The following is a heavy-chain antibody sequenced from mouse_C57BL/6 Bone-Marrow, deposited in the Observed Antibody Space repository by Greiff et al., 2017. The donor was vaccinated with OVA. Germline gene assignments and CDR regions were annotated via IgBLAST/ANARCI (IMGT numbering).Heavy chain of an antibody. J-gene: IGHJ2*01. CDR2: IDPNSGGT. Sequence: VQLQQPGAELVKPGASVKLSCKASGYTFTSYWMHWVKQRPGRGLEWIGRIDPNSGGTKYNEKFKSKATLTVDKPSSTAYMQLSSLTAEDAAVEDCARERMRLRHGGDYMDYWGQGTTLTVSS. V-gene: IGHV1-72*01. CDR1: GYTFTSYW. D-gene: IGHD2-4*01. CDR3: ARERMRLRHGGDYMDY.